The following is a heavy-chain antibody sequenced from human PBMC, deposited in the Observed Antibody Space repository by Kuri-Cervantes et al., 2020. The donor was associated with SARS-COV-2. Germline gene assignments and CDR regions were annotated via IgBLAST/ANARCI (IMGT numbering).Heavy chain of an antibody. CDR2: IYYSGST. D-gene: IGHD1-26*01. J-gene: IGHJ5*02. Sequence: SETLSLTCTVSGGSISSGDYYWSWIRQPPGKGLEWIGYIYYSGSTYYNPSLKSRVTISVDTSKNQFSLKLSSVTAADTAVYYCAGTRSNSWRNWFDPWGQGTLVTVSS. V-gene: IGHV4-30-4*01. CDR3: AGTRSNSWRNWFDP. CDR1: GGSISSGDYY.